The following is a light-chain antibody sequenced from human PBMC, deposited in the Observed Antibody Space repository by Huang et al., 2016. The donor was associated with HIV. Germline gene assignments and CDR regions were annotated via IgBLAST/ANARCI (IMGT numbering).Light chain of an antibody. CDR2: DAA. Sequence: DIQMTQSPSSLSASIGDRVTITCRASRHIYSYLNWYQHRPGKAPKLLIYDAANLEVGVQSRFSGSGSGRNFTLIISSLQPEDFATYYCQQYDSLPRTFGPGTKV. J-gene: IGKJ3*01. CDR3: QQYDSLPRT. CDR1: RHIYSY. V-gene: IGKV1-33*01.